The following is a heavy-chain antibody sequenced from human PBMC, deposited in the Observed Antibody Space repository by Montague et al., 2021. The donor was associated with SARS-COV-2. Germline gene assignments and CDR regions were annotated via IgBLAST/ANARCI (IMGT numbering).Heavy chain of an antibody. Sequence: SETLSLTCTVSGDSISYFYWSWIRQPAGKGLEWIGRVSSSGSTNYNPSLNSRVTISVDTSKNQFSLRLSSVTAADTAVYYCARDVVAAPGTFDYWGQGTLVTVSS. CDR2: VSSSGST. J-gene: IGHJ4*02. D-gene: IGHD6-13*01. CDR1: GDSISYFY. CDR3: ARDVVAAPGTFDY. V-gene: IGHV4-4*07.